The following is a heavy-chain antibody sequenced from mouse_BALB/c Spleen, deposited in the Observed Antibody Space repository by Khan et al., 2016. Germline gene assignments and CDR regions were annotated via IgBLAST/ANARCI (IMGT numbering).Heavy chain of an antibody. CDR3: ARSGGLERNYFDY. V-gene: IGHV3-2*02. J-gene: IGHJ2*01. CDR2: ISYSGST. CDR1: GYSITSDYA. Sequence: EVQLQESGPGLVKPSQSLSLTCTVTGYSITSDYAWNWIRQFPGNKLEWMGYISYSGSTSYNPSLKSRISITRDTSKNPVFLQLNSVTTEDTATYYCARSGGLERNYFDYWGQGTTLTVSS. D-gene: IGHD1-1*02.